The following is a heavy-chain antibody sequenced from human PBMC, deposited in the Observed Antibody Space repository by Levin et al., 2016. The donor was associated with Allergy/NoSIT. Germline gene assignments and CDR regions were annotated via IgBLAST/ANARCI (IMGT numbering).Heavy chain of an antibody. CDR3: ARAEFLVHGSGTLDY. V-gene: IGHV4-31*02. J-gene: IGHJ4*02. CDR2: IYYSGST. D-gene: IGHD3-10*01. Sequence: PGKGLEWIGYIYYSGSTYYNPSLKSRVTISVDTSKNQFSLKLSSVTAADTAVYYCARAEFLVHGSGTLDYWGQGTLVTVSS.